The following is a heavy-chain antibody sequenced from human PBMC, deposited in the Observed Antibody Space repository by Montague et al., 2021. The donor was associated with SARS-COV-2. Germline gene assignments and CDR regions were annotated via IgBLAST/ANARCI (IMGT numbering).Heavy chain of an antibody. J-gene: IGHJ4*02. D-gene: IGHD3-10*01. Sequence: SETLSLTCTVSGGSISSSSYYWGWIRQPPGKGLEWIGCIYYSGSTYYNPSLKSRVTIYVDTSKNQFSLKLSSVTAADTGVYYCARRESTGRGVIITFSSPFDXWGQGTLVTVSS. CDR3: ARRESTGRGVIITFSSPFDX. V-gene: IGHV4-39*01. CDR2: IYYSGST. CDR1: GGSISSSSYY.